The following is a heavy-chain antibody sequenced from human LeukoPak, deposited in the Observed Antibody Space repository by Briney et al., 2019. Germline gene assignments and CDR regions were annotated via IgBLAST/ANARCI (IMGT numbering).Heavy chain of an antibody. Sequence: SQTLSLTCAISGDSVSSNSAAWNWIRQSPSSGLEWLGRTYYGSKWYNDYAVSVKSRITINPDTSKNQFSLQLNSVTPEDTAVYYCARSVGYSSSWYGDYYYYYMDVWGKGTTVTVSS. J-gene: IGHJ6*03. CDR1: GDSVSSNSAA. V-gene: IGHV6-1*01. CDR3: ARSVGYSSSWYGDYYYYYMDV. D-gene: IGHD6-13*01. CDR2: TYYGSKWYN.